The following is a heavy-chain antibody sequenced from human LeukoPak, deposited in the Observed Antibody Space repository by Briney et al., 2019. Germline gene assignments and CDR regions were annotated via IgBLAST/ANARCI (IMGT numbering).Heavy chain of an antibody. CDR2: IRYDGSNK. D-gene: IGHD3-9*01. V-gene: IGHV3-30*02. Sequence: GGSLRLSCAASGFTFSSFGIHWVRQAPGKGLEWVAFIRYDGSNKYYADSVKGRFTISRDNSKNTLYLQMNSLRAEDTAVYYCAKASAPWYYDILTNYYMDVWGKGTTVTVSS. CDR3: AKASAPWYYDILTNYYMDV. CDR1: GFTFSSFG. J-gene: IGHJ6*03.